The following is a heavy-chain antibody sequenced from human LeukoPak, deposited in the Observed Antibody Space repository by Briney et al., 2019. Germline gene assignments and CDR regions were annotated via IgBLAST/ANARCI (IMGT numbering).Heavy chain of an antibody. CDR2: IIPIFGTA. CDR3: ASQGIVGATRYFDY. Sequence: SVKVSCKASGGTFSSYAISWVRQAPGQGLEWMGGIIPIFGTANYAQKFQGRVTITADESTTTAYMELSSLRSEDTAVYYCASQGIVGATRYFDYWGQGTLVTVSS. V-gene: IGHV1-69*01. D-gene: IGHD1-26*01. J-gene: IGHJ4*02. CDR1: GGTFSSYA.